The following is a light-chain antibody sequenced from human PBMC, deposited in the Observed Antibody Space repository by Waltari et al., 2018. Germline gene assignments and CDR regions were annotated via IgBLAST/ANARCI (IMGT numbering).Light chain of an antibody. CDR2: TAS. CDR3: LQHNSYPWT. V-gene: IGKV1-17*01. J-gene: IGKJ1*01. Sequence: DIQMTQSPSSLSASVGDTVTITCRASQAVGSYLNWFQQKQGKAPKLLIYTASKLETGVPSRFSGSGSGADFSLTISGLQPDDFATYYCLQHNSYPWTFGRGTRVEI. CDR1: QAVGSY.